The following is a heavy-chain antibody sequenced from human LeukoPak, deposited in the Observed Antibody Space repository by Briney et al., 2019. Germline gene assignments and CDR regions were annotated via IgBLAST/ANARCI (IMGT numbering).Heavy chain of an antibody. V-gene: IGHV5-51*01. CDR1: GYNFANYW. Sequence: GESLRISCKGSGYNFANYWIGWVRQMPGKGLEWMGFIYPGDSDTRYSPSFEGQVTISADKSISSVSLQWGSLKVSDTAIYYCATHSYGDYSIAYWGQGTLVTVSS. D-gene: IGHD4-17*01. CDR3: ATHSYGDYSIAY. CDR2: IYPGDSDT. J-gene: IGHJ4*02.